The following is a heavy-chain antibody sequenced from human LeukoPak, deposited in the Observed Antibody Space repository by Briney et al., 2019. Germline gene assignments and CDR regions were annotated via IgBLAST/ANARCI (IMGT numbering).Heavy chain of an antibody. V-gene: IGHV1-18*01. CDR1: GYTFTSYG. CDR2: ISAYNGNT. J-gene: IGHJ6*02. D-gene: IGHD4-4*01. CDR3: ARDHMTGYSKHPYYYYYYGMDV. Sequence: ASVKVSCKASGYTFTSYGISWVRQAPGQGLEWMGWISAYNGNTNYAQKLQGRVTMTTDTSTSTAYMELRSLRSDDTAVYYCARDHMTGYSKHPYYYYYYGMDVWGQGTTVTVSS.